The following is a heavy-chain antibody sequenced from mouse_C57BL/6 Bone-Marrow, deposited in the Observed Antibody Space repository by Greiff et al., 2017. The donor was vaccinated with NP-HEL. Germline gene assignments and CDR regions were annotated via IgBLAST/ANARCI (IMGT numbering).Heavy chain of an antibody. CDR1: GYTFTSYG. V-gene: IGHV1-81*01. CDR3: ARYSNYAMDY. J-gene: IGHJ4*01. Sequence: QVQLQQSGAELARPGASVKLSCKASGYTFTSYGISWVKQRPGQGLEWIGEIYPTSGNTYYNEKFKGKATLTADKSSSTAYMELRSLTSEDSAVYFCARYSNYAMDYWGQGTSVTVSS. CDR2: IYPTSGNT. D-gene: IGHD2-5*01.